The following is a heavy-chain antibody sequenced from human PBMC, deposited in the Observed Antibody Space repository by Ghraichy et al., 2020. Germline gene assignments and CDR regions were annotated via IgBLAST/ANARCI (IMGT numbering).Heavy chain of an antibody. J-gene: IGHJ4*02. Sequence: GGSLRLSCAASGFTFSNYSMSWVRQAPGKGLEWVSTISGSGSRTYYADSVKGRFTISSDNSKNTLYLQMNSLRAEDTAVYYCAKASESYGDSYIDYWGQGTLVTVSS. D-gene: IGHD4-17*01. V-gene: IGHV3-23*01. CDR1: GFTFSNYS. CDR3: AKASESYGDSYIDY. CDR2: ISGSGSRT.